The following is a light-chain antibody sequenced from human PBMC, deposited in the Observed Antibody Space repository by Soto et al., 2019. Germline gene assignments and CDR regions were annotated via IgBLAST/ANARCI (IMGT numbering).Light chain of an antibody. CDR2: AAS. V-gene: IGKV1-8*01. CDR3: QQYNNWPLA. CDR1: QGISSF. J-gene: IGKJ5*01. Sequence: RMTQSPSSFSGSTRGRVNITYRASQGISSFLAWYQQKSGKAPKLLMYAASTLQSGVPSRFSGSGSGTDFTLTISSLQSEDFAVYFCQQYNNWPLAFGQGTRLAIK.